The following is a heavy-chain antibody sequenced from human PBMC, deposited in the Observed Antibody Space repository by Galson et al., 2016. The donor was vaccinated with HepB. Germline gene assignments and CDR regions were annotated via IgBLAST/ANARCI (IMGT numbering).Heavy chain of an antibody. CDR3: AKDNYYGTGSYYPYKYYGMDV. D-gene: IGHD3-10*01. J-gene: IGHJ6*02. V-gene: IGHV3-7*01. CDR2: IKQDANVK. Sequence: SLRLSCAASGFTFSSYWMSWVRQAPGKGLEWVANIKQDANVKNYVGSVRGRFSISRDNAKNSLYLQMNSLRAEDTAVYYCAKDNYYGTGSYYPYKYYGMDVWGQGTTVTVSS. CDR1: GFTFSSYW.